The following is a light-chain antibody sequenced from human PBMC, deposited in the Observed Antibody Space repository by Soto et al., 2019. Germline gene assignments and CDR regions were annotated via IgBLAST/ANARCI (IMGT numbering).Light chain of an antibody. V-gene: IGKV1-5*01. CDR1: QSIRTW. Sequence: DIQLTQSRYTLSASVGARVTLTGLASQSIRTWLAWYQHKPGKAPKFLIYDASTVESGVPSRFSGSGSGTEFTLTISDLQPDDFATYYCQQYHNYPRTFGQGTKVDI. CDR3: QQYHNYPRT. CDR2: DAS. J-gene: IGKJ1*01.